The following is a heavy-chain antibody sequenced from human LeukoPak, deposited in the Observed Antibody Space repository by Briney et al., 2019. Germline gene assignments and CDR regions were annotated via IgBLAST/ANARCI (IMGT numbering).Heavy chain of an antibody. V-gene: IGHV3-21*01. CDR3: ARNPYSTIAVADAYFDY. CDR1: GFTFSSYS. J-gene: IGHJ4*02. D-gene: IGHD6-19*01. Sequence: GGSLRLSCAASGFTFSSYSMNWVRQAPGKGLEWVSSISSSSSYIYYADSVKGRFTISRDNAKNSLYLQMNSLRAEDTAVYYCARNPYSTIAVADAYFDYWGQGTLVTVSS. CDR2: ISSSSSYI.